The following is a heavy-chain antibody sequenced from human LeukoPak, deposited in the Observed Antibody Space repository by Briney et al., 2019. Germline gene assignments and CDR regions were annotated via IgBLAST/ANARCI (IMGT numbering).Heavy chain of an antibody. Sequence: SETLSLTCTVSGGSISSYYWSWIRQPPGKGLEWIEYIYYSGSTNYNPSPKSRVTISVDTSKNQFSLKLSSVTAADTAVYYCARRGGYSFALNWFDPWGQGTLVTVSS. CDR2: IYYSGST. CDR3: ARRGGYSFALNWFDP. D-gene: IGHD4-23*01. CDR1: GGSISSYY. V-gene: IGHV4-59*01. J-gene: IGHJ5*02.